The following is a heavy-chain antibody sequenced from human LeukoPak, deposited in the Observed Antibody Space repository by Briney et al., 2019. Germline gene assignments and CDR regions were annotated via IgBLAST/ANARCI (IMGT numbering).Heavy chain of an antibody. V-gene: IGHV4-59*01. CDR1: GGSISSYY. CDR2: IHYSGST. Sequence: SETLSLTCTVSGGSISSYYWSWIRQSPGKGLEWIGYIHYSGSTNYNPSLKSRVTISVDTSKNQFSLRLNSLTAADTALYYCARGSRGGYNWFDPWGQGTLVIVSS. CDR3: ARGSRGGYNWFDP. D-gene: IGHD3-16*01. J-gene: IGHJ5*02.